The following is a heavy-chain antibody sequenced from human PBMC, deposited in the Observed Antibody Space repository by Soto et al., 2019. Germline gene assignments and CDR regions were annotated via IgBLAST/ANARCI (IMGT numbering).Heavy chain of an antibody. J-gene: IGHJ3*02. D-gene: IGHD3-22*01. CDR1: GFTFSSYA. V-gene: IGHV3-23*01. CDR3: AKDANYYDSSGYYPESPIEAFDI. CDR2: ISGSGGST. Sequence: PGGSLRLCCAASGFTFSSYAMSWVRQAPGKGLEWVSAISGSGGSTYYADSVKGRFTISRDNSKNTLYLQMNSLRAEDTAVYYCAKDANYYDSSGYYPESPIEAFDIWGQGTMVTVSS.